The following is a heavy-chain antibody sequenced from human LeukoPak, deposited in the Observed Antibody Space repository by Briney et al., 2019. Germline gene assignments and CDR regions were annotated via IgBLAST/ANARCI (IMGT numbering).Heavy chain of an antibody. J-gene: IGHJ4*02. D-gene: IGHD3-16*01. CDR1: GFTFSHYS. Sequence: GGSLRLSCAASGFTFSHYSMNWVRQAPGKGLEWVSIFYSGGYTYYADSVRGRFTISRDNSKNTLYLQMNSLRAEDTAVYYCARAPGSSAYGYYFDFWGQGTLVTVSS. CDR3: ARAPGSSAYGYYFDF. V-gene: IGHV3-66*01. CDR2: FYSGGYT.